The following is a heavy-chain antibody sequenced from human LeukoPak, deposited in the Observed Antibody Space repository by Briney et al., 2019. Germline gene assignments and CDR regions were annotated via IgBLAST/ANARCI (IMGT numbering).Heavy chain of an antibody. Sequence: SETLSPTCTVSGGSISSSSYYWGWIRQPPGKGLEWIGSIYYSGSTYYNPSLKSRVTISVDTSKNQFSLKLSSVTAADTAVYYCAREATKYYYDSSGYLDYWGQGTLVTVSS. CDR2: IYYSGST. CDR1: GGSISSSSYY. J-gene: IGHJ4*02. V-gene: IGHV4-39*07. D-gene: IGHD3-22*01. CDR3: AREATKYYYDSSGYLDY.